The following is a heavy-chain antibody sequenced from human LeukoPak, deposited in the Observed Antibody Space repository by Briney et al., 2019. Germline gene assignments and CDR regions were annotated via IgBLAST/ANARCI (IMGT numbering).Heavy chain of an antibody. CDR3: ARDYGGSSPFDY. CDR2: ISSSGSTI. CDR1: GFTFSGYE. Sequence: SGGSLRLSCAASGFTFSGYEMHWVGQAPGKGLEWVSYISSSGSTIYYADSVKGRFTISRDNAKNSLYLQMNSLRAEDTAVYYCARDYGGSSPFDYWGQGTLVTVSS. J-gene: IGHJ4*02. V-gene: IGHV3-48*03. D-gene: IGHD4-23*01.